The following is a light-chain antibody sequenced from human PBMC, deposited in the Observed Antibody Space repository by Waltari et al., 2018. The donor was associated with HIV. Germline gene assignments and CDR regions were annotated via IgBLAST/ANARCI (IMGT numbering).Light chain of an antibody. CDR1: NLGGKR. J-gene: IGLJ2*01. CDR2: DDF. V-gene: IGLV3-21*04. CDR3: QVWDITSDRVV. Sequence: SYVLTQPSSVSLAPGKTVTITCGGDNLGGKRVHWYQQKPGQAPLLVISDDFDRPSGIPGRFSGSKSETTATLTISGVEAGDEADYYCQVWDITSDRVVFGGGTHLTVL.